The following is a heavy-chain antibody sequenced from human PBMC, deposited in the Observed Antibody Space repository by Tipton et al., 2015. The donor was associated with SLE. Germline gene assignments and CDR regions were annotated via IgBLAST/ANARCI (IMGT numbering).Heavy chain of an antibody. CDR2: ISGSGVDP. Sequence: SLRLSCAASGFNFDNYGMSWVRQAPGKGLEWVSAISGSGVDPYYTDSVKGRFTISRDNSKNTLYLQMNSLRAEDTAVYYCASEGSGRDCDAFDFWGQGTMVTVSS. V-gene: IGHV3-23*01. J-gene: IGHJ3*01. CDR3: ASEGSGRDCDAFDF. D-gene: IGHD5-12*01. CDR1: GFNFDNYG.